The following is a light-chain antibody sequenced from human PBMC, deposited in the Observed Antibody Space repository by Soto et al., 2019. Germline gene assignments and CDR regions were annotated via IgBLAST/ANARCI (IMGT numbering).Light chain of an antibody. CDR1: QSVSSN. CDR3: QHYNTWPLT. J-gene: IGKJ4*01. V-gene: IGKV3-15*01. Sequence: EIVMTQSPATLSVSPGERATLSCRASQSVSSNFAWYQQKPGQAPRLLIYGATTRATGIPARFSGSGSGTEFTLTISSLQSEDFAFYYCQHYNTWPLTFGGGTKVEI. CDR2: GAT.